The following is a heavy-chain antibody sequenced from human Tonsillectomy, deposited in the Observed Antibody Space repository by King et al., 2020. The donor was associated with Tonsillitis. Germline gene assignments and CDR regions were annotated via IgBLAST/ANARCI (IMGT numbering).Heavy chain of an antibody. J-gene: IGHJ4*02. Sequence: QLVQSGAEVKKPGASVKVSCKASGYTFTGYYMRWVRQAPGQGLEWMGWISPNSDVTNYAQKFQGRVTMTRDTSISTAYMELSRLISDDTAVYYCARQDYGGIGGYWGQGTLVTVSS. D-gene: IGHD4-23*01. CDR3: ARQDYGGIGGY. CDR2: ISPNSDVT. V-gene: IGHV1-2*02. CDR1: GYTFTGYY.